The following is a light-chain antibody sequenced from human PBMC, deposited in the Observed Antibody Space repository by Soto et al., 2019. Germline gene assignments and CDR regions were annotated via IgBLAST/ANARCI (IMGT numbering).Light chain of an antibody. CDR1: SSDVGGYNY. CDR3: SSNISSSTYV. Sequence: QSALTQPASVSGSPGQSITISCTGTSSDVGGYNYVSWYQQHPGKAPKLMIYEVSNRPSGVSNRFSGSKSGNTASLTISGLQAEDEADYYCSSNISSSTYVFGTGTKLTVL. V-gene: IGLV2-14*01. J-gene: IGLJ1*01. CDR2: EVS.